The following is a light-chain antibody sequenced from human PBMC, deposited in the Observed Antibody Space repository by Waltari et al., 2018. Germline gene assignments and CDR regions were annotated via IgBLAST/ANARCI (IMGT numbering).Light chain of an antibody. Sequence: DIVMTQSPDSLAVSLSARATINYKSSQSVLYSSNQKNYLAWYQQKPGQPPKLPIYWASTRESGVPDRFSGSGAGTDFTLTISSLQAEDVAVYYCQQYYSTPFTFGPGTKVDIK. CDR3: QQYYSTPFT. J-gene: IGKJ3*01. V-gene: IGKV4-1*01. CDR2: WAS. CDR1: QSVLYSSNQKNY.